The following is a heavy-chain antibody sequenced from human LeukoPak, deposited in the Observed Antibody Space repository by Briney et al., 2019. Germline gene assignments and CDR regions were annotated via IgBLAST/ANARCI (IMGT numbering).Heavy chain of an antibody. CDR3: AKDGVGASHLEGYYHYYMDV. V-gene: IGHV3-23*01. Sequence: GGSLRLSCAGSGFTFSTYALSWVRQAPGKGLEWVSAISGSGGSTYYADSVKGRFTISRDNSKNTLYLQMNSLRAEDTAVYYCAKDGVGASHLEGYYHYYMDVWGKGTTVTVSS. CDR2: ISGSGGST. CDR1: GFTFSTYA. D-gene: IGHD1-26*01. J-gene: IGHJ6*03.